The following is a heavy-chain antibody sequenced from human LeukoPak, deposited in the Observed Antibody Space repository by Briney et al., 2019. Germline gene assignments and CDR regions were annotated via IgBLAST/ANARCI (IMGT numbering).Heavy chain of an antibody. J-gene: IGHJ6*03. V-gene: IGHV3-21*06. D-gene: IGHD5-12*01. Sequence: GGSLRLSCAASGFTFSSYSMTWVRQAPGKGLEWVSSTSSSSSYIYYADSVTGRFTISRDNAKNSLYLQMNSLRAEDTAVYYCARDSGAGGYYYYYNMDVWGKGATVTVSS. CDR3: ARDSGAGGYYYYYNMDV. CDR2: TSSSSSYI. CDR1: GFTFSSYS.